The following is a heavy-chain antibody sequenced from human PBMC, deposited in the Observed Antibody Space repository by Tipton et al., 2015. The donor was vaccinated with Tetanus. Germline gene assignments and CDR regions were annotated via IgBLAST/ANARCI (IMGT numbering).Heavy chain of an antibody. Sequence: TLSLTCTVSGGSISSPSYYWGWIRRPPGKGLEWIGSVYYSGTTYYNPSLRNRLTVSRDTTKNQFSLNLKSVTAADTAVYYCARDSYYSSRWSFADYWGQGTLVTVSS. D-gene: IGHD3-22*01. V-gene: IGHV4-39*02. CDR3: ARDSYYSSRWSFADY. J-gene: IGHJ4*02. CDR2: VYYSGTT. CDR1: GGSISSPSYY.